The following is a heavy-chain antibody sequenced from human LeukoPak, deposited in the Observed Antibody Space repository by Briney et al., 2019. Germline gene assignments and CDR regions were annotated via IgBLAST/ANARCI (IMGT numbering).Heavy chain of an antibody. CDR3: ARVSDISVAAYFDY. CDR2: ISWDGGST. V-gene: IGHV3-43D*03. Sequence: HSGGSLRLSCAASGFTFDDYAMHWVRQAPGKGLEWVSLISWDGGSTYYADSVKGRFTISRDNAKNSLYLQMNSLRAEDTALYYCARVSDISVAAYFDYWGQGTLVTVSS. D-gene: IGHD6-19*01. CDR1: GFTFDDYA. J-gene: IGHJ4*02.